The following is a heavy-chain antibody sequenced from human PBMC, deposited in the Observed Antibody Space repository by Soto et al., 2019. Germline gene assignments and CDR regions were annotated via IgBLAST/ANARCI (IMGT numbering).Heavy chain of an antibody. Sequence: GASVKVSCKASGYTFTSYYMHWVRQAPGQGLEWMGGIIPIFGIANYAQKFQGRVTITADESTSTAYMELSSLRSEDTAVYYCATGLLRYDILTGYAPFDYWGQGTLVTVSS. CDR3: ATGLLRYDILTGYAPFDY. D-gene: IGHD3-9*01. J-gene: IGHJ4*02. CDR2: IIPIFGIA. CDR1: GYTFTSYY. V-gene: IGHV1-69*13.